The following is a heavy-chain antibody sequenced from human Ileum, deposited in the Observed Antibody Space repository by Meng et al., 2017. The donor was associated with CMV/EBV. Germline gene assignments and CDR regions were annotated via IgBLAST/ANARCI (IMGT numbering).Heavy chain of an antibody. CDR2: ISSSSSYR. D-gene: IGHD6-19*01. CDR3: ASHIAMAETY. Sequence: GGSLRLSCAASGFSFRSYSMNWVRQAPGKGLEWVSVISSSSSYRYYADSVKGRFTISRDNAKNSLYLQMNSLRVEDTAVYYCASHIAMAETYWGQGTLVTVSS. J-gene: IGHJ4*02. CDR1: GFSFRSYS. V-gene: IGHV3-21*01.